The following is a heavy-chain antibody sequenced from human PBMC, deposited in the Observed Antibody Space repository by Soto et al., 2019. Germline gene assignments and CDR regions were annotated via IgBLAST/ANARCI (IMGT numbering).Heavy chain of an antibody. J-gene: IGHJ4*02. V-gene: IGHV4-34*01. Sequence: SETLSLTCAVYGGSFSGYYWSWIRQPPGKGLEWIGEINHSGSTNYNPSLKSRVTISVDTSKNQFSLKLSSVTAADTAVYYCARGWGNSGSYPTLDYSGQGTLVTVSS. CDR2: INHSGST. CDR3: ARGWGNSGSYPTLDY. D-gene: IGHD1-26*01. CDR1: GGSFSGYY.